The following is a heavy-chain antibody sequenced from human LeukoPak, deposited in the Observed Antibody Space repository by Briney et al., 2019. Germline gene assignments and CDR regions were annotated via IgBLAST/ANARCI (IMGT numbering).Heavy chain of an antibody. CDR1: GFTFSSYG. Sequence: GGSLRLSCAASGFTFSSYGMHWVRQAPGKGLEWVAVISYDGSNKYYADSVKGRFTISRDNSKNTLYLQMNSLRAEDTAVYYCARGEDYEGWYFDLWGRGTLVTVSS. CDR2: ISYDGSNK. J-gene: IGHJ2*01. V-gene: IGHV3-30*12. CDR3: ARGEDYEGWYFDL. D-gene: IGHD3-16*01.